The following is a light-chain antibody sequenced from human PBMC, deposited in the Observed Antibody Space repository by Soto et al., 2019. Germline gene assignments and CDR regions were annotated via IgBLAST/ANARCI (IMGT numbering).Light chain of an antibody. CDR1: QSLLHSNGYNY. V-gene: IGKV2-28*01. J-gene: IGKJ2*01. CDR3: MQALQTPYT. Sequence: DIVMTQSPLSLPVTPGEPASISCRSSQSLLHSNGYNYLDWYLQKPGQSPQLLIYLGSNRASGVPDRFSGSGSGTDITLKTSRVEAEDVGIYYCMQALQTPYTFGLGTKLEIK. CDR2: LGS.